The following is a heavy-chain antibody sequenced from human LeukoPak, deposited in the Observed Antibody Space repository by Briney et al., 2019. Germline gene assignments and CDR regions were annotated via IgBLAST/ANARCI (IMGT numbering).Heavy chain of an antibody. V-gene: IGHV1-2*02. CDR2: INPNSGGT. CDR3: AISSGIAAAGTERLDY. D-gene: IGHD6-13*01. J-gene: IGHJ4*02. Sequence: GASVKVSCKASGYTFTGYYMHWVRQAPGQGLEWMGWINPNSGGTNYAQKFQGRVTMTRDTSISTAYMELSRLRSDDTAVYYCAISSGIAAAGTERLDYWGQGTLVTVSS. CDR1: GYTFTGYY.